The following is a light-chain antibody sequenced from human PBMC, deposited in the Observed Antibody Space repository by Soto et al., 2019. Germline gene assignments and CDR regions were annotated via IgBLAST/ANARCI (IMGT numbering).Light chain of an antibody. CDR3: ISYTSSGTYV. J-gene: IGLJ1*01. CDR1: SSDVGGYNY. V-gene: IGLV2-14*01. CDR2: DVS. Sequence: QSALTQPASVSGSPGQSITISCTGTSSDVGGYNYVSWYQQHPGKAPKLMIYDVSNRPSGVSNRFSGSKSGNTASLTISGLQAEDEADYYCISYTSSGTYVFGTGTKVTVL.